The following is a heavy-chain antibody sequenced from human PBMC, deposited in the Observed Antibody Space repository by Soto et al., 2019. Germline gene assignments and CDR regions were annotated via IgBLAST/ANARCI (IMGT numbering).Heavy chain of an antibody. CDR2: IDPDSGAT. V-gene: IGHV1-2*02. CDR1: GYTFTDYY. D-gene: IGHD3-16*01. Sequence: QVQLVQSGAEVEKSGASVKVSCKVSGYTFTDYYMHWVRQVPGQGLEWMGWIDPDSGATKYAQKFQGRVTMTRDNSASTAYMELEWLKPDDTAMYYCAIDAFYYASTKGDGTVDYWGQGTMLNVFS. J-gene: IGHJ4*02. CDR3: AIDAFYYASTKGDGTVDY.